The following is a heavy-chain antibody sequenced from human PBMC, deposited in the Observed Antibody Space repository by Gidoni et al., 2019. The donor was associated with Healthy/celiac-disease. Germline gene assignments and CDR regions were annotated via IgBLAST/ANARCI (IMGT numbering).Heavy chain of an antibody. CDR1: GFTSSNAW. V-gene: IGHV3-15*07. J-gene: IGHJ4*02. CDR3: TTDVRDFWDDY. CDR2: IKSKTDGGTT. D-gene: IGHD3-3*01. Sequence: EVQLVESGGGLVKPGGSLRLSCAPSGFTSSNAWMTWVRQAQGKGLEWVGRIKSKTDGGTTDYAAPVKGRFTISRDDSKNSLYLQMNSLKTEDTAVYYCTTDVRDFWDDYWGQGTLVTVSS.